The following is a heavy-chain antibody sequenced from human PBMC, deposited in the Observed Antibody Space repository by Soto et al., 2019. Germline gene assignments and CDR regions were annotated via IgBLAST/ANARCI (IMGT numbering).Heavy chain of an antibody. D-gene: IGHD6-13*01. J-gene: IGHJ4*02. CDR2: ISASGDST. CDR1: GFTFSSYA. CDR3: ATGGLYNSSWDEGD. Sequence: EVQLLESGGALVQPGGSLRLSCAASGFTFSSYAMSWVRQAPGKGLEWVSSISASGDSTHNADSVKGRFAISRDNSKNTLDLQLNSLTADDTAVYYCATGGLYNSSWDEGDWGQGTLVTVSS. V-gene: IGHV3-23*01.